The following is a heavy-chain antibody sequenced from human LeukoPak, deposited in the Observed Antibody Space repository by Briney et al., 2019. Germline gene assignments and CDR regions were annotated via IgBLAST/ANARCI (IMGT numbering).Heavy chain of an antibody. Sequence: ASVKVSCKASGYTFTSFYMHWVPQAPGQGLEWMGIINPSGGSTSYAQKFQGRVTMTRDTSTSTVYMELSSLRSEDTSVYYCARDETPDTAMVYYFDYWGQGTLVTVSS. V-gene: IGHV1-46*01. CDR2: INPSGGST. CDR1: GYTFTSFY. CDR3: ARDETPDTAMVYYFDY. D-gene: IGHD5-18*01. J-gene: IGHJ4*02.